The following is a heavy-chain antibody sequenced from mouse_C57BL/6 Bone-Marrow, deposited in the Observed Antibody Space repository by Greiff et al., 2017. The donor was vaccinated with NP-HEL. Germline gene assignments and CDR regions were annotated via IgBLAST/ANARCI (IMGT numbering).Heavy chain of an antibody. CDR3: AREVLLRQWLRDYAMDY. D-gene: IGHD1-1*01. CDR2: IFPGSGST. CDR1: GYTFTDYY. Sequence: QVQLQQSGPELVKPGASVKISCKASGYTFTDYYINWVKQRPGQGLEWIGWIFPGSGSTYYNEKFKGKATLTVDKSSSTAYMLLSSLTSEDFAVYFCAREVLLRQWLRDYAMDYWGQGTSVTVSS. J-gene: IGHJ4*01. V-gene: IGHV1-75*01.